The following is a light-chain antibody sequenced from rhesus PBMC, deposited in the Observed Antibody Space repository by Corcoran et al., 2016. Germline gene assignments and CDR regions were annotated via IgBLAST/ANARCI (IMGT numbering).Light chain of an antibody. V-gene: IGKV2-72*01. Sequence: DIVMTQTPLSLPITPGEPASISCRSSQSLLHSNGNIFLHWYLQKPGQSPQLLSYGGSNRASGVPDRFRGGGSGTDFTREISRVEAEDVGVYYCAPAIAFPLTFGGGTKVELK. CDR3: APAIAFPLT. J-gene: IGKJ4*01. CDR2: GGS. CDR1: QSLLHSNGNIF.